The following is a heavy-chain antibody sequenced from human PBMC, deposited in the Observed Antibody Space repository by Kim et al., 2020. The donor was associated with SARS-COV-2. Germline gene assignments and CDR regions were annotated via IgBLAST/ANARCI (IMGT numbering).Heavy chain of an antibody. Sequence: GGSLRLSCAASGFTVSSNYMSWVRQAPGKGLEWVSVTHPAYSTYYADSVKGRFTISRDNSKNMLYLQMNRLRVEDTAVYYCAGYCGGDCYSIYWGQGTLVTVSS. CDR1: GFTVSSNY. CDR3: AGYCGGDCYSIY. D-gene: IGHD2-21*02. CDR2: THPAYST. J-gene: IGHJ4*02. V-gene: IGHV3-53*01.